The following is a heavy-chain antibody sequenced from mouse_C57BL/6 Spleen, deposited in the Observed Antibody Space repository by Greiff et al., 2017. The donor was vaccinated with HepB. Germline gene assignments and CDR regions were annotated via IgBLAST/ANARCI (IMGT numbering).Heavy chain of an antibody. CDR2: IYPGGGYT. V-gene: IGHV1-63*01. J-gene: IGHJ4*01. CDR3: ARGGNYGRNYYAMDY. CDR1: GYTFTNYW. Sequence: VKLQESGAELVRPGPSVKMSCKASGYTFTNYWIGWAKQRPGHGLEWIGDIYPGGGYTNYNEKFKGKATLTADKSSSTAYMQFSSLTSEDSAIYYCARGGNYGRNYYAMDYWGQGTSVTVSS. D-gene: IGHD1-1*01.